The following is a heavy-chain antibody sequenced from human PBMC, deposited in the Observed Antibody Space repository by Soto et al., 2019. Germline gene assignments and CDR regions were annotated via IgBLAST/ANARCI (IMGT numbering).Heavy chain of an antibody. J-gene: IGHJ4*02. CDR3: ARAPGSYYIRSLYYFDY. V-gene: IGHV1-46*01. D-gene: IGHD3-10*01. CDR1: GYTFTSYY. CDR2: INPSGGST. Sequence: ASVKVSCKASGYTFTSYYMHWVRQAPGQGLEWMGIINPSGGSTSYAQKFQGRVTMTRDTSTSTVYMELSSLRSEDTAVYYCARAPGSYYIRSLYYFDYWGQGTLVTVSS.